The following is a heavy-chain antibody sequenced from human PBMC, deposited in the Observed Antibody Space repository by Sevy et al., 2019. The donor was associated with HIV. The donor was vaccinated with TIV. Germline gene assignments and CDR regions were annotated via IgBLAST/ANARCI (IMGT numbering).Heavy chain of an antibody. Sequence: GGSLRLSCAASGVTFSNAWMSWVRQAPGKGLEWVAVISYDGSNKYYGDSVKGRFTISRDNSKNTLYLQMNSLRAEDTAVYYCAKWSMGGARWLQLGAFDIWGQGTMVTVSS. V-gene: IGHV3-30*18. D-gene: IGHD5-12*01. CDR2: ISYDGSNK. J-gene: IGHJ3*02. CDR3: AKWSMGGARWLQLGAFDI. CDR1: GVTFSNAW.